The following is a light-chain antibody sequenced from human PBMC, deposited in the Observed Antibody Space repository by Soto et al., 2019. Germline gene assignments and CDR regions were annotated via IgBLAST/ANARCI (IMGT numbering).Light chain of an antibody. CDR2: GAS. J-gene: IGKJ2*01. CDR3: QQYGPSPMYT. CDR1: QTVSSSY. Sequence: EIVLTQSPGTLSLSPGERATLSCRASQTVSSSYLAWYQQKPGQAPRLLIYGASTRATGIPGRFSGSASGTDLTLNISRLEPEDFAVYYCQQYGPSPMYTFGQGTNLEIK. V-gene: IGKV3-20*01.